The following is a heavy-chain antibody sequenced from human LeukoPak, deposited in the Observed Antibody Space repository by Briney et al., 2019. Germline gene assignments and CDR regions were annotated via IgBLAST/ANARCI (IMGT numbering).Heavy chain of an antibody. J-gene: IGHJ4*02. D-gene: IGHD1-7*01. CDR3: ARDGDYNWNYRSDFDC. V-gene: IGHV3-7*01. CDR2: IKQDGNDK. Sequence: GRSLRLSCAASGFTFSSYGMHWVRQAPGKGLEWAANIKQDGNDKHYVDSVKGRFTISRDNAKNALYLQMNSLRAEDTAVYYCARDGDYNWNYRSDFDCWGQGTLVTVSS. CDR1: GFTFSSYG.